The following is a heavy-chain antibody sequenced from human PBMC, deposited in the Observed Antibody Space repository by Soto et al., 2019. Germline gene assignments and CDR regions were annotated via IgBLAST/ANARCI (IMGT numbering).Heavy chain of an antibody. Sequence: SETLSLTCAVSSGSISSSNWWSWVRQPPGKGLEWIGEIYHSGSTNYNPSLKSRVTISVDKSKNQFSRKLSSVTAADTAVYYCARVGHCSSTSCYAGLPMDVWGKGTTVTVSS. D-gene: IGHD2-2*01. J-gene: IGHJ6*03. CDR1: SGSISSSNW. V-gene: IGHV4-4*02. CDR3: ARVGHCSSTSCYAGLPMDV. CDR2: IYHSGST.